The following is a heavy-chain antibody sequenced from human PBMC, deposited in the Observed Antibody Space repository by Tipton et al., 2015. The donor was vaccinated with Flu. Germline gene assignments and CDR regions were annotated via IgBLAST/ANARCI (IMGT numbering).Heavy chain of an antibody. CDR3: ARVSATSDYYLPY. CDR2: INHSGRT. D-gene: IGHD3-22*01. V-gene: IGHV4-39*07. Sequence: GLVKPSETLSLTCTVSGDSISSSSDYWGWIRQPPGKGLEWIGEINHSGRTNHNPSLKSRITISVDTSKNQFSLKLSSVSAADTAVYYCARVSATSDYYLPYWGQGTLVTVSS. J-gene: IGHJ4*02. CDR1: GDSISSSSDY.